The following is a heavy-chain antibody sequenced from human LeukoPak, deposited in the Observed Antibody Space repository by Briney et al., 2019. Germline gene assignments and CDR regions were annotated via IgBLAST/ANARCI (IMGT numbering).Heavy chain of an antibody. J-gene: IGHJ4*02. Sequence: PSETLSLTCTVSGGSISSYYWSWLRQPPGKGLEWIGYIYYSGSTNYNPSLKSRVTISVDTSKNQFSLKLSSVTAADTAVYYCARNSLDLDYWGQGTLVTVSS. V-gene: IGHV4-59*01. D-gene: IGHD5-18*01. CDR3: ARNSLDLDY. CDR1: GGSISSYY. CDR2: IYYSGST.